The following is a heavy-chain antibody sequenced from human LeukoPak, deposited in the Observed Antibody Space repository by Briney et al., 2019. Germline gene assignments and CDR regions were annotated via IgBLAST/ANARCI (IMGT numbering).Heavy chain of an antibody. CDR1: GDSVSSNNAA. D-gene: IGHD5-12*01. Sequence: SQTLSLTCAISGDSVSSNNAAWNWIRQSPSRGLEWLGRTYYRSKWYNESAVSMRSRITINVDTSKNQFSLHLNSVTPEDTAVYYCASEYSAGWSSWGLGTLVTVSS. CDR2: TYYRSKWYN. V-gene: IGHV6-1*01. CDR3: ASEYSAGWSS. J-gene: IGHJ4*02.